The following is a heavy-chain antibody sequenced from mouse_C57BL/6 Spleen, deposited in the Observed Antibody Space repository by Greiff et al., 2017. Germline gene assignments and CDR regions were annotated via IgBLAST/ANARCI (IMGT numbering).Heavy chain of an antibody. CDR3: TALYYYYEGY. J-gene: IGHJ2*01. CDR2: IDPETGGT. D-gene: IGHD2-4*01. V-gene: IGHV1-15*01. Sequence: QVQLQQSGAELVRPGASVTMSCKASGYTFTDYEMHWVKQTPGHGLEWIGDIDPETGGTAYNQKFKGKAILTADKSSSTAYMELRSLTSEDSAVYYCTALYYYYEGYWGQGTTLTVSS. CDR1: GYTFTDYE.